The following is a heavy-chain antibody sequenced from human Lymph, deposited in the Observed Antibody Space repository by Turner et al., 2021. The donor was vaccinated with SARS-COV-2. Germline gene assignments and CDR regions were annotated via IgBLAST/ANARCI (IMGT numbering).Heavy chain of an antibody. V-gene: IGHV1-2*02. D-gene: IGHD3-3*01. J-gene: IGHJ6*02. Sequence: QVQLVQSGAEVTKPGAAVKVSCKAYGYTCTGYNMHWVRQAPGQGLEWMGWIKPNSGGTNYAQKFQGRVTMTRDTSISTAYMELSRLRSDDTAVYYCARDVERYNDFWSGYSGGYGLDVWGQGTTVTVSS. CDR1: GYTCTGYN. CDR3: ARDVERYNDFWSGYSGGYGLDV. CDR2: IKPNSGGT.